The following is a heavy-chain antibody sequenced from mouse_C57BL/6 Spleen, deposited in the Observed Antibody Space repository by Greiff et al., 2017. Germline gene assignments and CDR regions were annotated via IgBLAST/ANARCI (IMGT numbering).Heavy chain of an antibody. CDR2: IDPENGDT. D-gene: IGHD1-1*01. V-gene: IGHV14-4*01. CDR1: GFNIKDDY. Sequence: EVQLQQSGAELVRPGASVKLSCTASGFNIKDDYMHWVKQRPEQGLEWIGWIDPENGDTEYAEKFQGKATITADTSSNTAYLQLSSLTSEDTAVYYCTTHYYGSSYDYWGQGTTLTVSS. J-gene: IGHJ2*01. CDR3: TTHYYGSSYDY.